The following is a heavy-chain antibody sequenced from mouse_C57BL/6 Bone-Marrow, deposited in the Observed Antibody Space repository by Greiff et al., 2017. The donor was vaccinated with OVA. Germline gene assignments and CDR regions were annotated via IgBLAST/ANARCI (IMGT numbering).Heavy chain of an antibody. D-gene: IGHD1-1*01. J-gene: IGHJ2*02. CDR2: IAPSDSYT. Sequence: VQLQQPGAELVRPGTSVKLSCKASGYTFTSYWMHWVKQRPGQGLEWIGEIAPSDSYTNYNQKFKGMTTLTVDTSSSTAYMHLSSLTTEDSAVYSCAHYVSGLYVHYWYRGNCLPVTS. CDR1: GYTFTSYW. CDR3: AHYVSGLYVHY. V-gene: IGHV1-59*01.